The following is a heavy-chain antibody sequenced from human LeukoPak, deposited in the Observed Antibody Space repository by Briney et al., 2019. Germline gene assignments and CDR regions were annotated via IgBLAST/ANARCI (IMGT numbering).Heavy chain of an antibody. CDR1: GFPVSSSY. Sequence: GGSLRLSCAASGFPVSSSYMNWVRQAPGKGLEWVSVIYSGGSIYYADSVKGRFTISRHNSNSTLYLQMNGLRAEDTAVYYCARLEGYCSSPSCHFFGMDVWGQGTTVTVSS. V-gene: IGHV3-53*04. J-gene: IGHJ6*02. D-gene: IGHD2-2*01. CDR2: IYSGGSI. CDR3: ARLEGYCSSPSCHFFGMDV.